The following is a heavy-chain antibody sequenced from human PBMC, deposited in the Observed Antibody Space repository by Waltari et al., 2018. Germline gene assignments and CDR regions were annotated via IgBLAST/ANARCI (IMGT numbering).Heavy chain of an antibody. CDR2: IDHSGVT. D-gene: IGHD4-17*01. Sequence: QVQVQQWGAGLVKPSETLSLTCAVYGGSFSGYYWSCLRQPPGKALVWIGEIDHSGVTNYKPSLTRRATISVDTSRNQLSLKLTSVTAADTAIYYCALSRYGLASPKFDPWGQGTLVTVSS. J-gene: IGHJ5*02. V-gene: IGHV4-34*02. CDR3: ALSRYGLASPKFDP. CDR1: GGSFSGYY.